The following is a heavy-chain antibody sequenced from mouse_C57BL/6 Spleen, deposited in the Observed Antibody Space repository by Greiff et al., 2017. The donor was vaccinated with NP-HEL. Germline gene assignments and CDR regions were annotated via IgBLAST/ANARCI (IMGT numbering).Heavy chain of an antibody. D-gene: IGHD2-1*01. CDR1: GYTFTDYY. CDR2: INPNNGGT. V-gene: IGHV1-26*01. J-gene: IGHJ2*01. CDR3: AREGEDGNYYFDY. Sequence: EVQLQQSGPELVKPGASVKISCKASGYTFTDYYMNWVKQSHGKSLEWVGDINPNNGGTSYNQKFKGKATLTVDKSSSTAYMELRSLTSEDSSVYYCAREGEDGNYYFDYWGQGTTLTVSS.